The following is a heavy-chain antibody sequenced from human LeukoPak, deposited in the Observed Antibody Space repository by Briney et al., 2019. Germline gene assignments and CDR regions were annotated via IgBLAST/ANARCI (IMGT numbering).Heavy chain of an antibody. Sequence: ASVKVTCKGSGYTFTSYGISWVRQAPGQGLEWMGWISAYNGNTNYAQKLQGRVTMTTDTSTSTAYMELRRLRSDDTAVYYCARALQTRYYDFWRGYYRGVCCYMDVWGKGTTVTVSS. CDR2: ISAYNGNT. CDR1: GYTFTSYG. V-gene: IGHV1-18*01. J-gene: IGHJ6*03. CDR3: ARALQTRYYDFWRGYYRGVCCYMDV. D-gene: IGHD3-3*01.